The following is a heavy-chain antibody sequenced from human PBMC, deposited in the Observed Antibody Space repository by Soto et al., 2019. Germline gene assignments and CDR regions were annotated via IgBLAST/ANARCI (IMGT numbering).Heavy chain of an antibody. J-gene: IGHJ4*02. CDR3: AKSLYYYDSSPLDH. D-gene: IGHD3-22*01. CDR2: TNSDGTDS. V-gene: IGHV3-43D*04. Sequence: WRSLRLSCGAAGFDFGDYAIHWFRHFPGKGLEWVSLTNSDGTDSYYADSVKGRFTISRDNAKTTLYLQMDRLRPEDTALYFCAKSLYYYDSSPLDHWGQGTLVTVSA. CDR1: GFDFGDYA.